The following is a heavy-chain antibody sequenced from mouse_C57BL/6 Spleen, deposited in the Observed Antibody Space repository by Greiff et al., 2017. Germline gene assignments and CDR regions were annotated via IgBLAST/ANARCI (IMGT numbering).Heavy chain of an antibody. CDR3: ASLRSSYAMDY. V-gene: IGHV1-26*01. CDR2: INPNNGGT. CDR1: GYTFTDYY. D-gene: IGHD1-1*01. J-gene: IGHJ4*01. Sequence: EVKLQQSGPELVKPGASVKISCKASGYTFTDYYMNWVKQSHGKSLEWIGDINPNNGGTSYNQKFKGKATLTVDKSSSTAYMELRSLTSEDSAVYYCASLRSSYAMDYWGQGTSVTVSS.